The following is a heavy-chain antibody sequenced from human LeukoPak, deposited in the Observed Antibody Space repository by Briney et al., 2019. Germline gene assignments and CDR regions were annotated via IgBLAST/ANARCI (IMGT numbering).Heavy chain of an antibody. CDR2: ISSSSSYI. CDR3: ARDLGIAARKATFDY. J-gene: IGHJ4*02. Sequence: PGGSLRPSCAASGFTFSSYSMNWVRQAPGKGLEWVSSISSSSSYIYYADSVKGRFTISRDNAKNSLYLQMNSLRAEDTAVYYCARDLGIAARKATFDYWGQGTLVTVSS. CDR1: GFTFSSYS. D-gene: IGHD6-6*01. V-gene: IGHV3-21*01.